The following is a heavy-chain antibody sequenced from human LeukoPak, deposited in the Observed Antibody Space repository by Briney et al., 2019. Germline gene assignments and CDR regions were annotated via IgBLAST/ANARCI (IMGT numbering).Heavy chain of an antibody. CDR1: GFTFSSYG. V-gene: IGHV3-30*18. D-gene: IGHD6-19*01. Sequence: GRSLRLSCAASGFTFSSYGMHWVRQAPGKGLEWVAVISYDGSNKYYADSVKGRFTISRDSSKNTLYLQMNSLRAEDTAVYYCAKAEITVAVDYWGQEPWSPSPQ. CDR2: ISYDGSNK. CDR3: AKAEITVAVDY. J-gene: IGHJ4*01.